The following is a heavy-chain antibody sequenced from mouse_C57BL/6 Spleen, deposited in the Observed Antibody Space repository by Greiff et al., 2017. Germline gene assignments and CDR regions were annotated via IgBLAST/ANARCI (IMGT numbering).Heavy chain of an antibody. V-gene: IGHV5-17*01. CDR3: ASTMGVYYAMDY. CDR1: GFTFSDYG. D-gene: IGHD6-1*01. Sequence: EVQLQESGGGLVKPGGSLKLSCAASGFTFSDYGMHWVRQAPEKGLEWVAYISSGSSTIYYADTVKGRFTISRDNAKNTLFLQMTSLRSEDTAMYYCASTMGVYYAMDYWGQGTSVTVSS. J-gene: IGHJ4*01. CDR2: ISSGSSTI.